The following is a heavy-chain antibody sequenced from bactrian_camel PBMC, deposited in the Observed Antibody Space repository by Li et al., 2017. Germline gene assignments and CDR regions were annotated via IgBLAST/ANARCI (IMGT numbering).Heavy chain of an antibody. V-gene: IGHV3S55*01. CDR3: AVTPLFVSNRGKGTLCGGPGRGYEYPY. Sequence: HVQLVESGGGSVQAGGSLRLSCTASGYTAGRYCMGWFRRAPGKERVRVAGIDSDAFTRYADAVKGRFTISKDHAKNTLYLQMNSLKPEVTAMYYCAVTPLFVSNRGKGTLCGGPGRGYEYPYWGQGTQVTVS. CDR2: IDSDAFT. D-gene: IGHD7*01. J-gene: IGHJ4*01. CDR1: GYTAGRYC.